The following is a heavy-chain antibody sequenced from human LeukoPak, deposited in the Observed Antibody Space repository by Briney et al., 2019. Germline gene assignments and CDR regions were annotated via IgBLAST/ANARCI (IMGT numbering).Heavy chain of an antibody. Sequence: SETLSLTCTVSGGSISSYYWSWIRQPPGKGLEWIGYIYYSGSTNYNPSLKSRVTISVDTSKNQFSLKLSSVTAADTAVYYCARGSITVSIEYWGQGTLVTVSS. CDR3: ARGSITVSIEY. CDR2: IYYSGST. CDR1: GGSISSYY. D-gene: IGHD3-10*02. V-gene: IGHV4-59*01. J-gene: IGHJ4*02.